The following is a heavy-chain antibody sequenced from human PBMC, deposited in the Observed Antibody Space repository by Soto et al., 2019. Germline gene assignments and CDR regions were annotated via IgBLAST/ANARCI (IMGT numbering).Heavy chain of an antibody. CDR3: ARDRGYYYDRSGYYGPYYYGLDV. J-gene: IGHJ6*02. CDR2: IYSGGST. V-gene: IGHV3-53*01. CDR1: GFTVSSNY. Sequence: GGSLRLSCAASGFTVSSNYMSWVRQAPGKGLEWVSVIYSGGSTYYADSVKGRFTISRDNSKNTLYLQMNSLRAEDTAVYYCARDRGYYYDRSGYYGPYYYGLDVWGQGTTVTVSS. D-gene: IGHD3-22*01.